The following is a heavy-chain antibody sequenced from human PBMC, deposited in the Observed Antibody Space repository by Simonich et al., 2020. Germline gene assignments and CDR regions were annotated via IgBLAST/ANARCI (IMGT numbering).Heavy chain of an antibody. CDR2: IYYSGST. Sequence: QVQLRESGPGLVKPSETLSLTCTVSGGSISSYYWSWIRQPPGKGLEWIGYIYYSGSTNSNPPLKSRVTISVDTSKNQFSLKLSSVTAADTAVYYCARHGNWGYFDYWGQGTLVTVSS. D-gene: IGHD7-27*01. J-gene: IGHJ4*02. CDR1: GGSISSYY. CDR3: ARHGNWGYFDY. V-gene: IGHV4-59*08.